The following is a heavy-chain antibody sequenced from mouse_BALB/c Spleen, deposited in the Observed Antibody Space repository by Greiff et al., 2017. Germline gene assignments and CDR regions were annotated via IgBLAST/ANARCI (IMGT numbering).Heavy chain of an antibody. CDR2: ISSGGST. CDR1: GFTFSSYA. J-gene: IGHJ2*01. Sequence: VQLKQSGGGLVKPGGSLKLSCAASGFTFSSYAMSWVRQTPEKRLEWVASISSGGSTYYPDSVKGRFTISRDNARNILYLQMSSLRSEDTAMYYCARERDGYWGQGTTLTVSS. CDR3: ARERDGY. D-gene: IGHD2-3*01. V-gene: IGHV5-6-5*01.